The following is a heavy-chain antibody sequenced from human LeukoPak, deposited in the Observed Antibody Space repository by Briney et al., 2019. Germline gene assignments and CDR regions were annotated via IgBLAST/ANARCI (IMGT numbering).Heavy chain of an antibody. V-gene: IGHV3-23*01. CDR1: GITFSNYA. D-gene: IGHD6-13*01. J-gene: IGHJ3*02. CDR3: ARALGFLLVRDAFDI. CDR2: ISGGGDTT. Sequence: GSLRLPCAASGITFSNYAMSWVRQAPGKGLEWISAISGGGDTTHYADSVKGRFTISRDNSKNTLYLQMNSLRAEDTAVYYCARALGFLLVRDAFDIWGQGTMVTVSS.